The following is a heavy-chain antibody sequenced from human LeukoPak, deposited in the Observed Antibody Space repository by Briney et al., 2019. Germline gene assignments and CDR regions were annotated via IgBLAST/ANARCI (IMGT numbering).Heavy chain of an antibody. CDR2: ISGSGGST. V-gene: IGHV3-23*01. J-gene: IGHJ4*02. CDR1: GFTFSSYA. CDR3: ARGFPGSSQNRVFDY. D-gene: IGHD1-26*01. Sequence: PGGSLRLSCAASGFTFSSYAMSWVRQAPGKGLEWVSAISGSGGSTYYADSVEGRFTISRDNAKNSLYLQMNTVRDEDTAVYYCARGFPGSSQNRVFDYWGQGILVTVSS.